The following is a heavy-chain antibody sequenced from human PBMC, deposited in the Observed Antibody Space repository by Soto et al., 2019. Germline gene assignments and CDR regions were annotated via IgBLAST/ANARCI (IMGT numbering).Heavy chain of an antibody. CDR1: GFTFSSYA. Sequence: GGSLRLSCAASGFTFSSYAMHWVRQAPGKGLEWVAVISYDGSNKYYADSVKGRFTISRDNSKNTLYLQMNSLRAEDTAVYYCARDNSPRTFDYWGQGTLVTVSS. CDR2: ISYDGSNK. J-gene: IGHJ4*02. CDR3: ARDNSPRTFDY. V-gene: IGHV3-30-3*01. D-gene: IGHD2-21*01.